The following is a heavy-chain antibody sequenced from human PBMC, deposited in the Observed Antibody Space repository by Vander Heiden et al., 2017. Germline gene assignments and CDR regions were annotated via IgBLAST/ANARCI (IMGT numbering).Heavy chain of an antibody. CDR1: GISFSDNH. CDR2: IRNKARSYST. V-gene: IGHV3-72*01. D-gene: IGHD1-20*01. CDR3: ARDSNNFSWDY. J-gene: IGHJ4*02. Sequence: EEQLVESGGGLVQPGGSLSLSCAASGISFSDNHMDWVRQDPGKGLEWVARIRNKARSYSTEYAESVKGRFMISRDDSKNSVFLQMNSLKTEDTAVYFCARDSNNFSWDYWGRGTLVTVSS.